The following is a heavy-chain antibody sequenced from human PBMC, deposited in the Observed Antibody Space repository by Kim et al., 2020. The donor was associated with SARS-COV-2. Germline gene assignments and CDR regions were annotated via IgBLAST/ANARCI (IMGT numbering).Heavy chain of an antibody. D-gene: IGHD2-2*01. Sequence: SETLSLTCTVSGGSISSSSYYWGWIRQPPGKGLEWIGSIYYSGSTYYNPSLKSRVTISVDTSKNQFSLKLSSVTAADTAVYYCARDAAGDCSSTSCYDYWGQGTLVTVSS. CDR3: ARDAAGDCSSTSCYDY. CDR1: GGSISSSSYY. CDR2: IYYSGST. V-gene: IGHV4-39*07. J-gene: IGHJ4*02.